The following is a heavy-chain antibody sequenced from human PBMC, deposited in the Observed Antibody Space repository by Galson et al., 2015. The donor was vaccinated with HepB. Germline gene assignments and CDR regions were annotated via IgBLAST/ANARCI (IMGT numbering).Heavy chain of an antibody. CDR1: GLNFSDYW. CDR3: DTTTRSSSPDY. D-gene: IGHD1-26*01. V-gene: IGHV3-7*01. J-gene: IGHJ4*02. Sequence: SLRLSCAASGLNFSDYWMFWVRQAPGEGLECVAHINQDGSQKDYGDSVKGRFNISRDNARNSLFLQMNSLRSELTALFYCDTTTRSSSPDYWGRGTLVAVSS. CDR2: INQDGSQK.